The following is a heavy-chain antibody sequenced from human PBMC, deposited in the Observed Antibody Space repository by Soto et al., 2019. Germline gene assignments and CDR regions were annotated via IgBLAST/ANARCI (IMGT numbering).Heavy chain of an antibody. CDR1: GFTFSTYA. J-gene: IGHJ4*02. CDR3: AKDRNYPRDQFHY. V-gene: IGHV3-23*01. D-gene: IGHD1-7*01. Sequence: LRLSCAASGFTFSTYALSWVRQAPGKGLEWVSAISANGQGIYYADSVRGRFTISRGNSKNTIFLHMDSLRAEDTAVYYCAKDRNYPRDQFHYWGQGTLVTVSS. CDR2: ISANGQGI.